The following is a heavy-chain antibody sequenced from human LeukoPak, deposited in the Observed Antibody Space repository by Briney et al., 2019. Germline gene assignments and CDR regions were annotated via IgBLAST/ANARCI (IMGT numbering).Heavy chain of an antibody. CDR2: INSNTGGT. J-gene: IGHJ4*02. CDR1: GYTFTGYY. CDR3: ARAPTYSSSYYFDY. D-gene: IGHD6-13*01. Sequence: ASVKVSCKASGYTFTGYYIHWVRQAPGQGLEWMGWINSNTGGTDYAQNFQGRVTMTRDTSISTAYMELSRLRSDDTAVYYCARAPTYSSSYYFDYWGQGTLVTVSS. V-gene: IGHV1-2*02.